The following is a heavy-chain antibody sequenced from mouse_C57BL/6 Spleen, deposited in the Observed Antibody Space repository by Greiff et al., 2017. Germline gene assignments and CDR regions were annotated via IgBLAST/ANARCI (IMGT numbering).Heavy chain of an antibody. J-gene: IGHJ2*01. Sequence: EVKLMESGGGLVKPGGSLKLSCAASGFTFSDYGMHWVRQAPEKGLEWVAYISSGSSTIYYADTVKGRFTISRDNAKNTLFLQMTSLRSEDTAMYYCARRSSYYRSSPVGYWGKGATLTVSS. CDR3: ARRSSYYRSSPVGY. V-gene: IGHV5-17*01. CDR1: GFTFSDYG. D-gene: IGHD1-1*01. CDR2: ISSGSSTI.